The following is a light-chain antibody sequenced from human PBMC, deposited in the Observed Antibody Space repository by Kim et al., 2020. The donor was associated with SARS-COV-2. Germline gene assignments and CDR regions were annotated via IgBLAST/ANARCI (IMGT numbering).Light chain of an antibody. J-gene: IGKJ4*01. V-gene: IGKV1-5*03. CDR1: QSISTL. CDR3: QQYGSPST. Sequence: SASIGDRVTITCRASQSISTLLAWYQQKPRKAPNLLIYEASTLQNEVPSRFSGSGSGTEFTLTINSLQPDDSATYYCQQYGSPSTFGGGTKVDIK. CDR2: EAS.